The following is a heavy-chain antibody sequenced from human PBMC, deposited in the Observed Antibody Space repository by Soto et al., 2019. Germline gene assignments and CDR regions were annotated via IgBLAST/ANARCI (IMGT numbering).Heavy chain of an antibody. V-gene: IGHV1-46*03. CDR1: GYTFTSYY. J-gene: IGHJ6*03. CDR3: ARDQEPSTLYYDYYYMDV. CDR2: INPSGGST. Sequence: GASVKVSCKASGYTFTSYYIHWVRQAPGQGLEWMGIINPSGGSTSYAQKFQGRVTMTRDRSTSTVYMEVSGLRSEDTAVYYCARDQEPSTLYYDYYYMDVWGEGTTVTVSS.